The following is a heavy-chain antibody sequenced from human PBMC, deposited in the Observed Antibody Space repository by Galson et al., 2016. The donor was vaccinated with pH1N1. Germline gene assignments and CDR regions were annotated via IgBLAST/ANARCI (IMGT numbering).Heavy chain of an antibody. Sequence: SVKVSCKASGYTFTSYYFHWVRQAPGLGLQWMGVINPIGGMATYTRNFQDRLTMTVDASTSTAYMELTSLRSEDTAVSYCFRYLGRLRDFWGQGTLVTVSS. CDR3: FRYLGRLRDF. D-gene: IGHD1-26*01. CDR1: GYTFTSYY. V-gene: IGHV1-46*01. J-gene: IGHJ4*02. CDR2: INPIGGMA.